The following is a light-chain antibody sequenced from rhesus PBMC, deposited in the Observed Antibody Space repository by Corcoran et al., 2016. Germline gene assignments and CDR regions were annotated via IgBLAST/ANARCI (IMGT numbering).Light chain of an antibody. J-gene: IGKJ2*01. CDR3: QQHDNSPYS. CDR2: RES. Sequence: DIQMTQSPSSLSASVGDRVTITCRASQGISNCLAWYQQKPGKAPKLLIYRESNLETGVPSRFSGSGSGTVFTLTISSLQPEAIAAFYCQQHDNSPYSFGQGTKVEIK. V-gene: IGKV1-69*01. CDR1: QGISNC.